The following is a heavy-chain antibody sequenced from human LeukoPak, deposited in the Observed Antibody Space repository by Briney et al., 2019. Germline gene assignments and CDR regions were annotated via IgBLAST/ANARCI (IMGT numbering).Heavy chain of an antibody. D-gene: IGHD3-10*01. CDR3: ARGDYGSGSYYY. V-gene: IGHV3-66*01. Sequence: QSGGSLRLSCAASGLTVSSNYMSWVRQAPGKGLEWVSVIYSGGSTYYADSVKGRFTISRDNAKNSLYLQMNSLRAEDTAVYYCARGDYGSGSYYYWGQGTLVTVSS. CDR2: IYSGGST. CDR1: GLTVSSNY. J-gene: IGHJ4*02.